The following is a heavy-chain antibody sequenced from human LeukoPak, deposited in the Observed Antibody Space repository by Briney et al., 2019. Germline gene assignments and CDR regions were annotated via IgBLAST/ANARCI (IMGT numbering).Heavy chain of an antibody. CDR3: VRQGTNSGYYLLDH. D-gene: IGHD3-22*01. V-gene: IGHV4-4*07. Sequence: PSETLSLTCTVSGGSISSYYWSWIRQPAGKGLEWIGRIYTSGSTNYNPSLKSRVTMSVDPSKNQFSLKLTSVTVADTATYYCVRQGTNSGYYLLDHWGQGHPVIVSS. CDR2: IYTSGST. J-gene: IGHJ4*02. CDR1: GGSISSYY.